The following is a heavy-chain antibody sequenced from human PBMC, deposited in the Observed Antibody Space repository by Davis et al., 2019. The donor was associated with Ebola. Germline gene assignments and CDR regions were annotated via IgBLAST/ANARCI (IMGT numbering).Heavy chain of an antibody. CDR1: GGTFSSYT. V-gene: IGHV1-69*01. CDR3: ARAIVVVPAANENYYYYYYGMDV. D-gene: IGHD2-2*01. CDR2: IIPIFGTA. Sequence: KVSCKASGGTFSSYTISWVRQAPGQGLEWVGGIIPIFGTANYAQKFQGRVTITADESTSTAYMELSSLRSEDTAVYYCARAIVVVPAANENYYYYYYGMDVWGQGTTVTVSS. J-gene: IGHJ6*02.